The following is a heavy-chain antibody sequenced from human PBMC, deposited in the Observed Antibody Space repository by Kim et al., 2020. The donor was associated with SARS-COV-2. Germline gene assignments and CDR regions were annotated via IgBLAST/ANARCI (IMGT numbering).Heavy chain of an antibody. CDR3: AKEGGSSRPDY. J-gene: IGHJ4*02. Sequence: GGSLRLSCAASGFTFSSYGMHWVRQAPGKGLEWVAVIWYDGSNKYYADSVKGRFTISRDNSKNTLYLQMNSLRAEDTAVYYCAKEGGSSRPDYWGQGTLVTVSS. CDR1: GFTFSSYG. CDR2: IWYDGSNK. D-gene: IGHD3-16*01. V-gene: IGHV3-33*06.